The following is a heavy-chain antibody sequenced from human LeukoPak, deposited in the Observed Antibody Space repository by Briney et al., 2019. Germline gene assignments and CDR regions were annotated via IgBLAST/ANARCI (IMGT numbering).Heavy chain of an antibody. V-gene: IGHV1-69*04. CDR1: GGTFSSYA. Sequence: ASVKLSCKASGGTFSSYAISWVRQAPGQGLEWMGRIIPILGIANYAQKFQGRVTITADKSTSTAYMELSSLRSEDTAVYYCARAERDYSYGSPLHDAFDIWGQGTMVTVSS. D-gene: IGHD5-18*01. CDR3: ARAERDYSYGSPLHDAFDI. J-gene: IGHJ3*02. CDR2: IIPILGIA.